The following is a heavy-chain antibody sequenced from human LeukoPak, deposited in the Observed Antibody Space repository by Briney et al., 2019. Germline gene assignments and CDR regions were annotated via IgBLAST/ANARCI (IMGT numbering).Heavy chain of an antibody. CDR3: AKLSGFGYYFDY. V-gene: IGHV3-23*01. J-gene: IGHJ4*02. CDR2: ISGSDGST. D-gene: IGHD3-16*01. CDR1: GFTFSTYA. Sequence: GGSLRLSCAASGFTFSTYAKSWVRQAPGEGLEWVSAISGSDGSTYYADSVKGRFTISRDNSKNTLYLQMYSLRVEDTAVYYCAKLSGFGYYFDYWGQETLVTVSS.